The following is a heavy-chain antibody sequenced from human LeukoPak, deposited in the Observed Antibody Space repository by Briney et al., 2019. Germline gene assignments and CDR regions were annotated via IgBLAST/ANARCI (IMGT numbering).Heavy chain of an antibody. J-gene: IGHJ4*02. CDR2: ISYDGSNK. CDR1: GFTFSSYA. Sequence: GRSLRLSCAASGFTFSSYAMHWVRQAPGKGLEWVAVISYDGSNKYYADSVKGRFTISRDNSKNTLYLQMNSLRAEDTAVYYCARDYSSSSRYFDYWGQGTPVTVSS. CDR3: ARDYSSSSRYFDY. V-gene: IGHV3-30*04. D-gene: IGHD6-6*01.